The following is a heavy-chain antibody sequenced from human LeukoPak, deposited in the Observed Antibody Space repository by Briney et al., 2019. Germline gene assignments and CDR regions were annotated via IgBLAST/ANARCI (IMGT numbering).Heavy chain of an antibody. Sequence: GGSLRLSCAASGFTFSSYWMSWVRQAPGRGLEWVGRIKSKVDGGTADYAAAVEGRFTISRDDSENTLSLQMSSLKTDDTAVYYCTRDREVAGPDSWGQGTLVTVSS. D-gene: IGHD6-19*01. CDR2: IKSKVDGGTA. CDR3: TRDREVAGPDS. J-gene: IGHJ4*02. V-gene: IGHV3-15*01. CDR1: GFTFSSYW.